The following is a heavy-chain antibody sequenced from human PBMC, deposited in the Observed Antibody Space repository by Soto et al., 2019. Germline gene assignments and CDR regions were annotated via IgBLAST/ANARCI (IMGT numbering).Heavy chain of an antibody. Sequence: SVKVSCKASGGSFSSYTISWVRQAPGQGLEWMGRIIPILGIANYAQKFQGRVTITADKSTSTAYMELSSLRSEDTAVYYCARGPTPDTAMVTPYYYYYYGMDVWGQGTTVTVSS. CDR3: ARGPTPDTAMVTPYYYYYYGMDV. CDR1: GGSFSSYT. D-gene: IGHD5-18*01. CDR2: IIPILGIA. V-gene: IGHV1-69*02. J-gene: IGHJ6*02.